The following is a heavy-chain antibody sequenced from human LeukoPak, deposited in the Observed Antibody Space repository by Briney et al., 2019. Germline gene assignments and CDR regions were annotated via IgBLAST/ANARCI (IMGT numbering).Heavy chain of an antibody. J-gene: IGHJ4*02. CDR1: GDSISSGNYY. V-gene: IGHV4-61*02. CDR2: IYSTGST. D-gene: IGHD3-22*01. Sequence: PSQTLSLTCSVSGDSISSGNYYWTWIRQHAGKGLEWIGRIYSTGSTNYNPSLKSRVTISVDTSKDQFSLRLSSVTAADTAVYYCARVTTGGYYNCWGQGTLVTVS. CDR3: ARVTTGGYYNC.